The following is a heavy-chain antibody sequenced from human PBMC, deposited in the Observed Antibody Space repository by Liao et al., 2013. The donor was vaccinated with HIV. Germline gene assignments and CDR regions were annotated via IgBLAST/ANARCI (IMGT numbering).Heavy chain of an antibody. J-gene: IGHJ5*02. CDR1: GGSISSSSYY. D-gene: IGHD1-7*01. CDR3: ARGGITGTTNYFDA. V-gene: IGHV4-39*07. Sequence: QLQLQESGPGLVKPSETLSLTCTVSGGSISSSSYYWGWIRQPPGKGLEWIGSIYYSGSTYYNPSLKSRVTMSVETSRNQFSLRLSSVTAADTAVYYCARGGITGTTNYFDAWGQGTLVTVSS. CDR2: IYYSGST.